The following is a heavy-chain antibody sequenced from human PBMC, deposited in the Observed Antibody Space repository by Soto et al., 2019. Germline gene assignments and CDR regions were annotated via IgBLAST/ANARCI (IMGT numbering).Heavy chain of an antibody. J-gene: IGHJ3*02. V-gene: IGHV4-59*01. CDR1: GGSLSSYF. Sequence: QVQLQESGPGLVKPSETLSLTCSVSGGSLSSYFWSWIRQPPGKVLEWIGYIFYSGTTNYNPSLKSRVTISIDTSRNRFALKLNSVTAADTAVYCARGRGGTYDAFDIWGQGTMVTVSS. CDR2: IFYSGTT. CDR3: RGRGGTYDAFDI. D-gene: IGHD1-26*01.